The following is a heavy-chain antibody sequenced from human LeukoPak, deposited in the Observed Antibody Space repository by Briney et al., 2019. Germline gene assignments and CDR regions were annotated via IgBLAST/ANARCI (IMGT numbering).Heavy chain of an antibody. D-gene: IGHD1-26*01. CDR3: ARLEGATCDY. CDR2: IYYSGST. CDR1: GRAISSSSYY. Sequence: PSETLSLTCTVSGRAISSSSYYWGWIRQPPGKGLEWIGSIYYSGSTYYNPSLKSRVTISVDTSKNQFSLKLSSVTAADTAVYYCARLEGATCDYWGQGTLVTVSS. J-gene: IGHJ4*02. V-gene: IGHV4-39*01.